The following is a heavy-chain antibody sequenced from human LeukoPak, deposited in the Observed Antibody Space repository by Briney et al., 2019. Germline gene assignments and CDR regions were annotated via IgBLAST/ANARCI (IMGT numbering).Heavy chain of an antibody. J-gene: IGHJ5*02. V-gene: IGHV3-7*01. CDR3: ARETYSSSSGWFDP. CDR2: IKQDGSEK. CDR1: GFTFSSYW. D-gene: IGHD6-6*01. Sequence: GGSLRLSCAASGFTFSSYWMSWVRQAPAKGLEWVAHIKQDGSEKYYVDSVKGRFTISRDNAKNSLYLQMNSLRAEDTAVYYCARETYSSSSGWFDPWGQGTLVTVSS.